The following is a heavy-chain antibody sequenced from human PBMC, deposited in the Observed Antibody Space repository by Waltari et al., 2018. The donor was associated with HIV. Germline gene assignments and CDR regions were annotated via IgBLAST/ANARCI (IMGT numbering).Heavy chain of an antibody. V-gene: IGHV3-30*03. CDR3: ARGASGWSPGY. J-gene: IGHJ4*02. CDR2: ISYYGDNK. CDR1: GFPFRSYG. D-gene: IGHD6-19*01. Sequence: QVQLVESGGGVVQPGRSLRLSCPASGFPFRSYGMHWVRQAPGKGLEWVTVISYYGDNKYYADSVKGRFTISRDNSKNTLYLQMNSLRPEDTAVYYCARGASGWSPGYWGQGTLVTVSS.